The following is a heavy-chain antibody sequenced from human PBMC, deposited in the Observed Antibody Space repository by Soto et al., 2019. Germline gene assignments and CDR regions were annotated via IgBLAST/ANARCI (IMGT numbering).Heavy chain of an antibody. CDR1: GGSFSGYY. V-gene: IGHV4-34*01. J-gene: IGHJ5*02. Sequence: QVQLQQWGAGLLKPSETLSLTCAVYGGSFSGYYWSWIRQPPGKGLEWIGEINHSGSTNYNPSLKRRVTISVDTSKNQFCLKLSSVTAADTAVYYCARGHCSSTSCYRNRSNWFDPWGQGTLVTVSS. CDR3: ARGHCSSTSCYRNRSNWFDP. D-gene: IGHD2-2*02. CDR2: INHSGST.